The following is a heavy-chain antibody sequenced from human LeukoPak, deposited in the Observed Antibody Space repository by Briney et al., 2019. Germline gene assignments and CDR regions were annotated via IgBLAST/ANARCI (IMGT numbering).Heavy chain of an antibody. J-gene: IGHJ3*02. D-gene: IGHD3-3*01. CDR2: IHHSGGS. V-gene: IGHV4-59*08. CDR1: GGSINSDD. Sequence: SEALSLTCAASGGSINSDDWSWIRRPPGKGLEWIGHIHHSGGSNYNPSPVSRVTVSVDMSRNQCSLRLSSVTAADTAVYYCARLTFPGLRYDDRRIFDIWGQGSVVTVSS. CDR3: ARLTFPGLRYDDRRIFDI.